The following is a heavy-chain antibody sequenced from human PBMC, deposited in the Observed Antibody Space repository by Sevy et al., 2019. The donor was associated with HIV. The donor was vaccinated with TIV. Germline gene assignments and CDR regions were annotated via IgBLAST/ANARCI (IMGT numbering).Heavy chain of an antibody. CDR1: GYSISSAYY. CDR2: IYHSGST. D-gene: IGHD2-15*01. Sequence: SETLSLTCAVSGYSISSAYYWGWIRQPPGKGLEWIGSIYHSGSTYYNPSLKSRVSISVDTSKNKFSLKLSSVTAADTAVYYCAGDWGRFVVGVAAHGWFDPWGQGTLVTVSS. CDR3: AGDWGRFVVGVAAHGWFDP. J-gene: IGHJ5*02. V-gene: IGHV4-38-2*01.